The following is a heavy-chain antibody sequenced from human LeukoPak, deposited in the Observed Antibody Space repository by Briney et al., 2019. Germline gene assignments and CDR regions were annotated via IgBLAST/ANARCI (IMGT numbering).Heavy chain of an antibody. CDR1: GGSFSGYY. CDR2: TNHSGST. Sequence: SETLSLTCAVYGGSFSGYYWSWIRQPPGKGLEWIGETNHSGSTNYNPSLKSRVTISVDTSKNQFSLKLSSVTAADTAVYYCARAPARLWYYYYGMDVWGQGTTVTVSS. D-gene: IGHD2-15*01. V-gene: IGHV4-34*01. CDR3: ARAPARLWYYYYGMDV. J-gene: IGHJ6*02.